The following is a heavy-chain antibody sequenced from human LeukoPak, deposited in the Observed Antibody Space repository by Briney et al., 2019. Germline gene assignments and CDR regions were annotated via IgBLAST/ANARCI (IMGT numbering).Heavy chain of an antibody. CDR1: GGSISSSSYY. Sequence: SETLSLTCTVSGGSISSSSYYWGWIRQPPGKGLEWIGSIYYSGSTYYNPSLKSRVTISVDTSKNQFSLKLSSVTAADTAVYYCARDVYIAGNDAFDIWGQGTMVTVSS. CDR2: IYYSGST. CDR3: ARDVYIAGNDAFDI. D-gene: IGHD6-13*01. J-gene: IGHJ3*02. V-gene: IGHV4-39*07.